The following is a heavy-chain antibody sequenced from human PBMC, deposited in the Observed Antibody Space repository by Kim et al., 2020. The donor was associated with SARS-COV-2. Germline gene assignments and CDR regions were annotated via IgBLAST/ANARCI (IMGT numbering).Heavy chain of an antibody. J-gene: IGHJ5*02. CDR2: IIPIFGTA. V-gene: IGHV1-69*13. D-gene: IGHD3-10*01. Sequence: SVKVSCKASGGTFSSYAISWVRQAPGQGLEWMGGIIPIFGTANYAQKFQGRVTITADESTSTAYMELSSLRSEDTAVYYCARDRYYYGSGSYSSEEGWFDPWGQGTLVTVSS. CDR1: GGTFSSYA. CDR3: ARDRYYYGSGSYSSEEGWFDP.